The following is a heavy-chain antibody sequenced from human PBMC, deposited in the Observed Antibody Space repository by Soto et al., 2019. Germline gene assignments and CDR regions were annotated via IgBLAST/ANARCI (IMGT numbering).Heavy chain of an antibody. D-gene: IGHD2-2*01. CDR3: AAASCGSSTSCYEDYYYYYGMDV. CDR2: IVVGSGNT. V-gene: IGHV1-58*01. Sequence: SVKVSCKASGFTFTSSAVQWVRQARGQRLEWIGWIVVGSGNTNYAQKFQERVTITRDMSTSTAYMELSSLRSEDTAVYYCAAASCGSSTSCYEDYYYYYGMDVWGQGTTVTVSS. J-gene: IGHJ6*02. CDR1: GFTFTSSA.